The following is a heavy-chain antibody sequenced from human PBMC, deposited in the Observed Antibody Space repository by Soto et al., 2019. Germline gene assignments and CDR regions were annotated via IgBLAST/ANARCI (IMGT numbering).Heavy chain of an antibody. CDR1: GGSISSYY. V-gene: IGHV4-59*12. Sequence: PSETLSLTCTVSGGSISSYYWSWIRQPPGKGLEWIGYIYYSGSTNYNPSLKSRVTISVDTSKNQFSLKLSSVTAADTAVYYCARWVAASSVNDYWGQGTLVTVSS. J-gene: IGHJ4*02. CDR2: IYYSGST. CDR3: ARWVAASSVNDY. D-gene: IGHD2-15*01.